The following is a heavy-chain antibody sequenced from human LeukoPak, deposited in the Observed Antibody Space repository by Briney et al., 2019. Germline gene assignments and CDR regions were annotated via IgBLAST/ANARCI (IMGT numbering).Heavy chain of an antibody. CDR2: IYYSGTT. J-gene: IGHJ4*02. D-gene: IGHD3-3*01. CDR3: ARLLSHNFWSGSYTTTYYFDS. Sequence: SETLSLTCSVSGDSLSNYFWSWIRQPPGKGREWIGLIYYSGTTNYNPSLQSRVTILVGTSKNQFSLKLSSVTAADTAVYYCARLLSHNFWSGSYTTTYYFDSWGQGTLVTVSS. V-gene: IGHV4-59*08. CDR1: GDSLSNYF.